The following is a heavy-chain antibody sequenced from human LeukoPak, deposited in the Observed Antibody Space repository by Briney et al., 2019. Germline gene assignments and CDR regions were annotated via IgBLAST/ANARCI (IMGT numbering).Heavy chain of an antibody. J-gene: IGHJ3*02. CDR1: GYTFTSYG. V-gene: IGHV1-18*04. CDR2: ISAYNGNT. CDR3: ARGSSDIVVVPAAFRGAFDI. Sequence: ASVKVSCKASGYTFTSYGISWVRQAPGQGLEWMGWISAYNGNTNYAQKLQGRVTMTTDTSTSTAYMELRSLRSDDTAVYYCARGSSDIVVVPAAFRGAFDIWGQGTMVTVSS. D-gene: IGHD2-2*01.